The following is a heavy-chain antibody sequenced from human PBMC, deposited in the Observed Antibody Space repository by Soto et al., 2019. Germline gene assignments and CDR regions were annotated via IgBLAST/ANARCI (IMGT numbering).Heavy chain of an antibody. D-gene: IGHD6-19*01. J-gene: IGHJ4*02. CDR1: GYTFTGFF. CDR2: INPKNGAT. CDR3: ATNDGGGSGSQLNY. V-gene: IGHV1-2*04. Sequence: ASVKVSCTASGYTFTGFFIHWVRQAPGQGLEWMGWINPKNGATDYAQNFQDWVTMTRDTSTSTAYMEVRRLKSDDTAVYYCATNDGGGSGSQLNYWGRGTLVTVSS.